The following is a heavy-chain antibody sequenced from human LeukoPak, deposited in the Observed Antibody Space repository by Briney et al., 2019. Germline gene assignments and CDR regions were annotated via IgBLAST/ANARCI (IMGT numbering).Heavy chain of an antibody. CDR1: GFTFSSYW. J-gene: IGHJ4*02. Sequence: PGGSLRLSCAASGFTFSSYWMSWVRQAPGKGLEWVANIKQDGSEKYYVDSVKGRFTISRDNAKNSLYLQMNSLRAEDTAVYYCAREAVKFGDRVFFDYWGQGTLVTVSS. V-gene: IGHV3-7*01. CDR2: IKQDGSEK. CDR3: AREAVKFGDRVFFDY. D-gene: IGHD3-10*01.